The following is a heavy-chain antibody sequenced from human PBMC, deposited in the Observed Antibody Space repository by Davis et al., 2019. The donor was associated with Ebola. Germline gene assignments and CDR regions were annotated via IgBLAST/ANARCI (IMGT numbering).Heavy chain of an antibody. Sequence: MPSETLSLTCTVSGYSINRGFTWGWIRQPPGKGLEWIGSIYHSGSTNYSPSLKSRVTISADTSKNQFSLRLKSVTAADTAMYYCARDWGIVGAPFDYWGQGTLVAVSS. D-gene: IGHD1-26*01. J-gene: IGHJ4*02. CDR1: GYSINRGFT. CDR2: IYHSGST. V-gene: IGHV4-38-2*02. CDR3: ARDWGIVGAPFDY.